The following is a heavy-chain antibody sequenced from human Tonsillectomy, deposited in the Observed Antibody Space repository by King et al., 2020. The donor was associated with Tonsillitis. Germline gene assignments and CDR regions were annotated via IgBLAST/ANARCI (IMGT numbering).Heavy chain of an antibody. J-gene: IGHJ4*02. Sequence: QLVQSGAEVKKPGSSVKVSCKSSGGTFSSFAISWVRQAPGQGLEWMGVIIPSFGTENYAQKFQGRLTITADESTRTAYMELSSLRSEDTAVYYCAREGVAGGDYWGQGTLVTVSS. CDR1: GGTFSSFA. V-gene: IGHV1-69*12. CDR2: IIPSFGTE. CDR3: AREGVAGGDY. D-gene: IGHD6-19*01.